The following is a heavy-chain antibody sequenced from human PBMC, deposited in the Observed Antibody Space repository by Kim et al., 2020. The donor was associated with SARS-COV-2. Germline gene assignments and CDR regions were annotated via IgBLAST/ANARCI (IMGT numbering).Heavy chain of an antibody. D-gene: IGHD4-17*01. CDR2: INHSGST. Sequence: SETLSLTCAVYGGSFSGYYWSWIRQPPGKGLEWIGEINHSGSTNYNPSLKSRVTISVDTSKNQFSLKLSSVTAADTAVYYCARATVTTREFDYWGQGTLVTVSS. CDR1: GGSFSGYY. V-gene: IGHV4-34*01. CDR3: ARATVTTREFDY. J-gene: IGHJ4*02.